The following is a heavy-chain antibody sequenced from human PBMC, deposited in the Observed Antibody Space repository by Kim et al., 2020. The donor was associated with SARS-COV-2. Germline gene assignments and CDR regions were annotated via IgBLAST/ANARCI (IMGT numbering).Heavy chain of an antibody. CDR2: K. V-gene: IGHV3-33*06. J-gene: IGHJ1*01. D-gene: IGHD5-12*01. CDR3: GKDRGYSLEVEH. Sequence: KYYSDSVRGRFTISRDNCKSTLDLQMSSLRPEDTATYYCGKDRGYSLEVEHWGQGTLLAVSS.